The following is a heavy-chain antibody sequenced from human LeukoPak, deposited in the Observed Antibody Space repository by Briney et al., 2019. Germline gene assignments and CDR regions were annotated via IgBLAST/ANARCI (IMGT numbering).Heavy chain of an antibody. D-gene: IGHD6-13*01. Sequence: GSLRLSCAASGFTFSDYYKSWIRQAPGKGLEWLSYISSSGNVTYYADSVKGRFIVSRDNTKSALFLQMNSLRVEDTAVYYCEAGIGDYWGQGALLTVSS. CDR1: GFTFSDYY. CDR3: EAGIGDY. J-gene: IGHJ4*02. CDR2: ISSSGNVT. V-gene: IGHV3-11*01.